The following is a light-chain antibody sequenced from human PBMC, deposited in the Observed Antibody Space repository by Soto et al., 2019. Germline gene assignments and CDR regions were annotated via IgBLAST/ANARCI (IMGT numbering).Light chain of an antibody. CDR3: SSYTSSSTKV. V-gene: IGLV2-14*01. CDR2: DVS. CDR1: SSDVGGYNY. Sequence: QSALTQPASVSGSPGQSITISCTGTSSDVGGYNYVSWYQQHPGKPPKLMIYDVSNRPSGVSNRFAGSKSGNTASLTISGLQVEDEADYYCSSYTSSSTKVFGGGTKLTVL. J-gene: IGLJ2*01.